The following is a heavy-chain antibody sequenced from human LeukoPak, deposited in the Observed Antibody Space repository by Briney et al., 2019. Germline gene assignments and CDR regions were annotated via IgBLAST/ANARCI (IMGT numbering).Heavy chain of an antibody. CDR3: AGGYVIFPY. D-gene: IGHD3-16*01. CDR1: GFTFSSYW. J-gene: IGHJ4*02. CDR2: IKHDGSDK. Sequence: GGSLRLSCAASGFTFSSYWMNWVRQAPGKGLEWVANIKHDGSDKDYVDSVKGRFIISRDNAKNSLYLQMNSLRAEDTAVYYCAGGYVIFPYWGQGALVTVSS. V-gene: IGHV3-7*04.